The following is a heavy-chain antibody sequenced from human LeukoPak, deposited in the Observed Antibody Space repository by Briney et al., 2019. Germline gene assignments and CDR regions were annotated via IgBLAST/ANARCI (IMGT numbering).Heavy chain of an antibody. D-gene: IGHD3-9*01. V-gene: IGHV5-51*01. CDR2: IYPGDSDT. Sequence: GESLKISCKGSGYSFTTYWIGWVRQLPGRGLEWMGIIYPGDSDTRYSPSFQGQVTISADKSISTAYLQWSSLKASDSAMYYCARPRLIGYYGFDYWGQGTLVTVSS. CDR3: ARPRLIGYYGFDY. J-gene: IGHJ4*02. CDR1: GYSFTTYW.